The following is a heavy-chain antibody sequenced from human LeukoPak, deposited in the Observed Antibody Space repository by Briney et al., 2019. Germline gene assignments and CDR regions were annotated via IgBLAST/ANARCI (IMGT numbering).Heavy chain of an antibody. CDR1: GFTFDDYT. CDR2: ISWDGGST. CDR3: AKGWGRGLDY. D-gene: IGHD3-16*01. J-gene: IGHJ4*02. Sequence: GGSLRLSCAASGFTFDDYTMHWVRQAPGKGLEWVSLISWDGGSTYYADSVKGRFTISRDNSKNSLYLQMNSLRTEDTALYYCAKGWGRGLDYWGQGTLVTVSS. V-gene: IGHV3-43*01.